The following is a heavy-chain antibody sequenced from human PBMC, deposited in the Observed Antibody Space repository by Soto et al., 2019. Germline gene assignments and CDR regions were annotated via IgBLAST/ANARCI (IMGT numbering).Heavy chain of an antibody. Sequence: SVKVSCKASGVTFSSYAISWVRQAPGQGLEWMGGIIPIFGTANYAQKFQGRVTITADKSTSTAYMELSSLRSEDTAVYYCASTYGDYTSWFDPWGQGTQVTVSS. V-gene: IGHV1-69*06. D-gene: IGHD4-17*01. J-gene: IGHJ5*02. CDR1: GVTFSSYA. CDR3: ASTYGDYTSWFDP. CDR2: IIPIFGTA.